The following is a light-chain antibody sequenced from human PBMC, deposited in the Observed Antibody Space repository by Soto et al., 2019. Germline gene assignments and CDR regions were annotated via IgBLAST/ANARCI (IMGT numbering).Light chain of an antibody. J-gene: IGKJ4*01. CDR3: QQYDNLPLT. Sequence: DIQMTQSPSSLSASVGDRVTITCQASQDMSNYLHWYQQKPGKAPKLLIYDASNLETGGPSRFSGSGSGTEFTFTISSLQPEDIATYYCQQYDNLPLTFGGGTTVEIK. CDR1: QDMSNY. V-gene: IGKV1-33*01. CDR2: DAS.